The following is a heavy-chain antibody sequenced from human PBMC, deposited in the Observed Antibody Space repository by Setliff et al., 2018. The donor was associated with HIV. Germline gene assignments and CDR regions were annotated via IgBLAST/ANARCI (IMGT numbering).Heavy chain of an antibody. CDR1: GYTFINFG. CDR3: ARDPRSGYDSDTAMVTVCYYYMDV. J-gene: IGHJ6*03. V-gene: IGHV1-18*04. CDR2: ISGYNGNT. D-gene: IGHD5-18*01. Sequence: ASVKVSCKASGYTFINFGITWVRQAPGQGLEWVGYISGYNGNTKYAQNVQGRVTMTTDTSTSTAYMELRSLRYDDTAVYYCARDPRSGYDSDTAMVTVCYYYMDVWGKGTTVTVSS.